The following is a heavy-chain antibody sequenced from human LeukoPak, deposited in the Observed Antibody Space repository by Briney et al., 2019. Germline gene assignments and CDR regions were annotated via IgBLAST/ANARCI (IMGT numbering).Heavy chain of an antibody. Sequence: GGSLRLSCAASGFTFSTYRMSWVRQAPGKGLEWVANIKQDGSDKFYVDSVKGRFTISRDNAKNSMYLQMNSLRAEDTAIYYCARVLPVASRDYWGQGTLVTVSS. CDR2: IKQDGSDK. J-gene: IGHJ4*02. CDR3: ARVLPVASRDY. CDR1: GFTFSTYR. V-gene: IGHV3-7*01. D-gene: IGHD2-2*01.